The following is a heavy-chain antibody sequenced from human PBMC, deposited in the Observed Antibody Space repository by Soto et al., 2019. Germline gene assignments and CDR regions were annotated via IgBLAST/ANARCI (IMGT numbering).Heavy chain of an antibody. CDR2: INTNSGGT. CDR3: AIQEDAFDI. V-gene: IGHV1-2*02. CDR1: GYTFTDYY. Sequence: QVQLVQSGAEVKKPGASVKVSCKASGYTFTDYYMHWVRQAPGQGLEWMGWINTNSGGTNYAQKYQGRVTMTRDTSVTTAYMELSRLTSDDTAVYYCAIQEDAFDIWGKGTMVTVAS. D-gene: IGHD2-21*01. J-gene: IGHJ3*02.